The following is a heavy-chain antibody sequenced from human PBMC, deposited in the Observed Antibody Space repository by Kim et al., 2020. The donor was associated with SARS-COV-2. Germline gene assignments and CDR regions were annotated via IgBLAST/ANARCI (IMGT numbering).Heavy chain of an antibody. V-gene: IGHV3-7*03. CDR1: GFTFGSYW. CDR3: ARTVTGTTESFEY. D-gene: IGHD6-19*01. J-gene: IGHJ1*01. CDR2: IKQDGSQK. Sequence: GGSLRLSCAASGFTFGSYWMTWVRQAPGKGLEWVANIKQDGSQKYYVDSVKGRFTISRDDAKNSLYLQMNSLRAEDTAVYYCARTVTGTTESFEYWVQG.